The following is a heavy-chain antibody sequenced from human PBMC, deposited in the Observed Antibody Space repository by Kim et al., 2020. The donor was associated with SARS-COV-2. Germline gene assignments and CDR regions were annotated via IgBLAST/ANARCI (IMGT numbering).Heavy chain of an antibody. CDR2: IYYTGST. J-gene: IGHJ5*02. CDR1: GGSISNYY. D-gene: IGHD1-20*01. CDR3: AKAPYNSYFDP. V-gene: IGHV4-59*01. Sequence: SETLSLTCTVTGGSISNYYWVWIRQSPGKGPEWIGYIYYTGSTTYNPSLRSRVTMSVDTSKNQFSLNLSSVTAADTAMYYCAKAPYNSYFDPWGQGTLVTVSS.